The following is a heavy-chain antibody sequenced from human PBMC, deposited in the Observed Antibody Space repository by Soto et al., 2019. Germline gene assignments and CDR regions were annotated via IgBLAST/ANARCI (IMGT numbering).Heavy chain of an antibody. V-gene: IGHV4-61*01. J-gene: IGHJ4*02. D-gene: IGHD2-21*02. CDR1: GGSVSSGSYY. CDR2: IYYSGST. Sequence: PSETLSLTCTVSGGSVSSGSYYWSWIRQPPGKGLEWIGYIYYSGSTNYNPSLKSRVTISVDTSKNQFSLKLSSVTAADTAVYYCARDLYCGGDCYSNYWGQGTLVTVSS. CDR3: ARDLYCGGDCYSNY.